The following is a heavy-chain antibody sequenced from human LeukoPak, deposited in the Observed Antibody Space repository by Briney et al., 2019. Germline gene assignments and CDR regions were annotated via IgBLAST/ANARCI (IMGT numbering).Heavy chain of an antibody. CDR2: INSDGSTT. CDR3: ARRSSGSPPYYFDY. Sequence: PGGSLRLSRAASGFTFSSYWMHWVRQAPGKGLVWVSRINSDGSTTNYADSVKGRFTISRDNAKNTLDLQMNSLRAEDTAVYYCARRSSGSPPYYFDYWGQGTLVTVSS. V-gene: IGHV3-74*01. CDR1: GFTFSSYW. D-gene: IGHD1-26*01. J-gene: IGHJ4*02.